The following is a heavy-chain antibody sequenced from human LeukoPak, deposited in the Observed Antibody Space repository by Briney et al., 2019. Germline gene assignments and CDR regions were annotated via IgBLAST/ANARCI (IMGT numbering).Heavy chain of an antibody. Sequence: ASMKVSCKASGYSFTNYYIHWVRRAPGQGLEWMAWINPNSGGTNYAQKFQGRVTMTRDTSINTAYMELSRLRSDDTAVYYCARAYDSVSYFDYWGQGTLVTVSS. V-gene: IGHV1-2*02. CDR1: GYSFTNYY. J-gene: IGHJ4*02. CDR3: ARAYDSVSYFDY. D-gene: IGHD3-22*01. CDR2: INPNSGGT.